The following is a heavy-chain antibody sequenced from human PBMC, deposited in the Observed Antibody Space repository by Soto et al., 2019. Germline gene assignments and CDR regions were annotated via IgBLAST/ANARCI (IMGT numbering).Heavy chain of an antibody. Sequence: GSLRLSCAASGFTFSDYYMSLILQAPWKGLEWVSYISSSGSTIYYADSVKGRFTISRDNAKNALYLQMNSLRAEDTAVYYCARERQGATAYDAFDIWGQGTMGTVSS. V-gene: IGHV3-11*01. D-gene: IGHD1-26*01. CDR1: GFTFSDYY. CDR2: ISSSGSTI. J-gene: IGHJ3*02. CDR3: ARERQGATAYDAFDI.